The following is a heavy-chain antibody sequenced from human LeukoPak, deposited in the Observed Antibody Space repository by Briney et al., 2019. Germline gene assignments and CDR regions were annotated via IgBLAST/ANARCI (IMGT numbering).Heavy chain of an antibody. CDR3: ARHPYYDFWSGYDQAHRYGMDV. D-gene: IGHD3-3*01. V-gene: IGHV4-59*05. CDR2: IYYSGST. CDR1: GFTFSSYSMN. Sequence: GSLRLSCAASGFTFSSYSMNWVRQAPGKGLEWIGSIYYSGSTYYNPSLKSRVTISVDTSKNQFSLKLSSVTAADTAVYYCARHPYYDFWSGYDQAHRYGMDVWGQGTTVTVSS. J-gene: IGHJ6*02.